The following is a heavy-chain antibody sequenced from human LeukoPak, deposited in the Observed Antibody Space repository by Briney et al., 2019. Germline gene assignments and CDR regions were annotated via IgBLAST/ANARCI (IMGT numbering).Heavy chain of an antibody. J-gene: IGHJ3*02. D-gene: IGHD1-26*01. CDR1: GFTFSNYG. CDR3: ARVKWELHAFDI. Sequence: PGGSLRLSCAASGFTFSNYGMHWVRQAPGKGLEWVAVISYDGSNKYYADSVKGRFTISRDNSKNTLYLQMNSLRAEDTAVYYCARVKWELHAFDIWGQGTMVTVSS. CDR2: ISYDGSNK. V-gene: IGHV3-30*19.